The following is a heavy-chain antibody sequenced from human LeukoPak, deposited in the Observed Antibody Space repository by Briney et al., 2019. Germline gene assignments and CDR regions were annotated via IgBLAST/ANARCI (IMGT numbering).Heavy chain of an antibody. CDR2: INHSGST. CDR1: GGSFSGYY. Sequence: PSETLSLTCAVYGGSFSGYYWSWIRQPPGKGLEWIGQINHSGSTNYNPSLKSRVAISVDTSKNQFSLKLSSVTAADTAVYYCARAEYSGSYPITEYYFDYWGQGTLVTVSS. D-gene: IGHD3-10*01. CDR3: ARAEYSGSYPITEYYFDY. J-gene: IGHJ4*02. V-gene: IGHV4-34*01.